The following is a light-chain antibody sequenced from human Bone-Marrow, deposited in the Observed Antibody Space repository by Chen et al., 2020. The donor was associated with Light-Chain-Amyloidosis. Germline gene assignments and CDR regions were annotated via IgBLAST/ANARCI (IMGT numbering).Light chain of an antibody. Sequence: SYELTQPPSVSVSPGQTARITCSGDDLPTKYAYWYQQKPGQAPVLVIHRDTERPSGISERFSGSSAGTTATLTISGVQAEDEADYPCQSADSSGTYEVIVGGGTKLTVL. J-gene: IGLJ2*01. V-gene: IGLV3-25*03. CDR2: RDT. CDR1: DLPTKY. CDR3: QSADSSGTYEVI.